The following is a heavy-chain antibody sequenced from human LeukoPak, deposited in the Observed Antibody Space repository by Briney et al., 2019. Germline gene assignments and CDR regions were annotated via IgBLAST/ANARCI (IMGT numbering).Heavy chain of an antibody. V-gene: IGHV3-23*01. Sequence: GGSLRLSCAASGFTVSSNYMSWVRQAPGKGLEWVSAISGSGGSTYYADSVKGRFTISRDNSKNTLYLQMNSLRAEDTAVYYCAKDSAGYSSGWYTYWGQGTLVTVSS. CDR1: GFTVSSNY. CDR2: ISGSGGST. J-gene: IGHJ4*02. D-gene: IGHD6-19*01. CDR3: AKDSAGYSSGWYTY.